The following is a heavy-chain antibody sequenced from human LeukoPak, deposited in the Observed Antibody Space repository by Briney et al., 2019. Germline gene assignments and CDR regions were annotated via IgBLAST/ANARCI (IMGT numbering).Heavy chain of an antibody. CDR3: AREPLEEDYVWGSYRTENAFDI. V-gene: IGHV1-18*01. CDR1: GYTFTSYG. J-gene: IGHJ3*02. Sequence: GASVKVSCKASGYTFTSYGISWVRQAAGQGLEWMGWISAYNGNTNYAQKLQGRVAMTTDTSTSTAYMELRSLRSDDTAVYYCAREPLEEDYVWGSYRTENAFDIWAKGQWSPSLQ. CDR2: ISAYNGNT. D-gene: IGHD3-16*02.